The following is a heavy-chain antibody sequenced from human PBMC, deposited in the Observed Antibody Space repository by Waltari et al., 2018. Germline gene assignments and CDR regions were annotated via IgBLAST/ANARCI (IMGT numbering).Heavy chain of an antibody. CDR1: GGSFSGYY. CDR2: INHSGST. V-gene: IGHV4-34*01. Sequence: QVQLQQWGAGLLKPSETLSLTCAVYGGSFSGYYWSWIRQPPGRGLEWIGEINHSGSTTYNPSLKSRVTISVDTSKNQFSLKLSSVTAADTAVYYCARRGPRGRMIVVVTSFDYWGQGTLVTVSS. J-gene: IGHJ4*02. CDR3: ARRGPRGRMIVVVTSFDY. D-gene: IGHD3-22*01.